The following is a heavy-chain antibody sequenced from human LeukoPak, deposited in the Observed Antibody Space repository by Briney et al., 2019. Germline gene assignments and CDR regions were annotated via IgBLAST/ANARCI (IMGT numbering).Heavy chain of an antibody. J-gene: IGHJ4*02. Sequence: SETLSPTCAVSGGSFSGYYWSWIRQPPGEGLEWIGGINRSGSTKYNPSLKSRVTMSVDTSKNHFSLKLNSVTAADTAVYYCARDGDYYGSGIPFDFWGQGTLVTVSS. CDR1: GGSFSGYY. D-gene: IGHD3-10*01. CDR3: ARDGDYYGSGIPFDF. CDR2: INRSGST. V-gene: IGHV4-34*01.